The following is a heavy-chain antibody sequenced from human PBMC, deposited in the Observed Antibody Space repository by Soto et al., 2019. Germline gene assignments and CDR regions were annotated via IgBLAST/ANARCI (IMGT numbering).Heavy chain of an antibody. Sequence: SETLSLTCTVSGGSISSSRYYWGWIRQPPGKGLEWIGSIYYSGSTYYNPSLKSRVTISVDTSKNQFSLKLSSVTAADTAVYYCARHMGVGAIDYYGMDVWGQGTTVTVSS. CDR2: IYYSGST. D-gene: IGHD1-26*01. CDR1: GGSISSSRYY. CDR3: ARHMGVGAIDYYGMDV. V-gene: IGHV4-39*01. J-gene: IGHJ6*02.